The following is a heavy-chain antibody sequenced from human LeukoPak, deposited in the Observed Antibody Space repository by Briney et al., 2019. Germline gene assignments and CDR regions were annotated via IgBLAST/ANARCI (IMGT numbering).Heavy chain of an antibody. CDR1: GGSFSSNY. CDR2: IYYSGNP. D-gene: IGHD5-18*01. J-gene: IGHJ6*02. V-gene: IGHV4-59*01. Sequence: PSETLSLTCTISGGSFSSNYWSWIRQPPGKALEWLGYIYYSGNPTYNPSLKNRITMSVDTSQNQFSVKLSSVTAADTAVYYCARGSAMSSYYYYGTDVWGQGTTVTVSS. CDR3: ARGSAMSSYYYYGTDV.